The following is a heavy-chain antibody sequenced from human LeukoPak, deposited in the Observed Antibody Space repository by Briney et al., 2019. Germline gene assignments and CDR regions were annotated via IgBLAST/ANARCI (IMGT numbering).Heavy chain of an antibody. CDR3: TELGITMIGGV. CDR2: ISGSGGST. CDR1: GFTFSSYG. Sequence: PGGSLRISCAASGFTFSSYGMSWARQAPGKGLEWVSAISGSGGSTYYADSVKGRFIISRDNAKNSMFLQMNSLRAEDTAVHYCTELGITMIGGVWGKGTTVPISS. V-gene: IGHV3-23*01. D-gene: IGHD3-10*02. J-gene: IGHJ6*04.